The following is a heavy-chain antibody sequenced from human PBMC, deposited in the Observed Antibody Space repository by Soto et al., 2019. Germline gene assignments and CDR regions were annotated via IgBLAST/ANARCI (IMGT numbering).Heavy chain of an antibody. Sequence: GASVKVSCKASGDTFSNYAITWVRQAPGQGLEWLGRIIPIFGTRDYAQKFQGRVTITADDSTTTAYMELSSLRSDDTAVYYCAKDGGREGYFVNWFDPWGQGTLVTVSS. CDR2: IIPIFGTR. D-gene: IGHD2-15*01. J-gene: IGHJ5*02. CDR1: GDTFSNYA. CDR3: AKDGGREGYFVNWFDP. V-gene: IGHV1-69*13.